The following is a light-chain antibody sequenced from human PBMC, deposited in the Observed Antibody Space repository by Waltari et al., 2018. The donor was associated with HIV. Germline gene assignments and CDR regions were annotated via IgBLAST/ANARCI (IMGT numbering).Light chain of an antibody. Sequence: QSVLTQPPSVSGAPGQRVTIPCPGSSSTIGPGYDVHWYQQLPGTAPKLLINGNINRPSGVPDRFSDSKSGTSASLAITGLQAEDEADYYCQSYDSSLSGSIFGGGTKLTVL. V-gene: IGLV1-40*01. CDR1: SSTIGPGYD. CDR2: GNI. J-gene: IGLJ2*01. CDR3: QSYDSSLSGSI.